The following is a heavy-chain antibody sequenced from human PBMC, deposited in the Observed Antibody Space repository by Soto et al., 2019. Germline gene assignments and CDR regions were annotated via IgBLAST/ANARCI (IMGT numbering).Heavy chain of an antibody. J-gene: IGHJ6*03. Sequence: GGSLRLSCAASGFTFSSYWMHWVRQAPGKGLVWVSRINSDGSSTSYADSVKGRFTISRDNAKNTLYLQMNSLRAEDTAVYYCARRGYSYGFPYYYYMDVWGKGTTVTVSS. D-gene: IGHD5-18*01. CDR3: ARRGYSYGFPYYYYMDV. CDR2: INSDGSST. CDR1: GFTFSSYW. V-gene: IGHV3-74*01.